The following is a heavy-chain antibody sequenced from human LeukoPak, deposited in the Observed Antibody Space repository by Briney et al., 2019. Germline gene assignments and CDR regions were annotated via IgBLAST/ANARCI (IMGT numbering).Heavy chain of an antibody. Sequence: GGSLRLSCAASGFTFSNYAMHWVRQAPGKGLECMAIISYDGINKYYADSVKGRLTISRDNSKNTLYLQLTSLRPDDTALYYCARARTRNSGAFDYWGQGTLVTVSS. V-gene: IGHV3-30*04. CDR1: GFTFSNYA. D-gene: IGHD1-26*01. CDR3: ARARTRNSGAFDY. J-gene: IGHJ4*02. CDR2: ISYDGINK.